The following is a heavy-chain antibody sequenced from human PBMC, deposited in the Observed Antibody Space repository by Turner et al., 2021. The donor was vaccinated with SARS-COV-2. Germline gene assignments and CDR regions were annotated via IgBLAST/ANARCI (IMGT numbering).Heavy chain of an antibody. J-gene: IGHJ4*02. Sequence: EVQLVESGGGLVQPGGSLRLSCSASGFTFSSYAMHWVRQTPGKGLEYVSATSSNGGSTYYADSVKGRVTISRDNSKNTLDRQMRSQTTEDTAVYYRVKGSYWGQGTLVTVSS. V-gene: IGHV3-64D*06. CDR3: VKGSY. CDR1: GFTFSSYA. CDR2: TSSNGGST.